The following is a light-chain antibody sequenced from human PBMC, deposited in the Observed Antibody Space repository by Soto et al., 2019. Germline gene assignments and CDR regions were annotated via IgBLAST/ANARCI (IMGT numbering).Light chain of an antibody. CDR1: QGIGDT. Sequence: DIQLAQSPSSLSASVGDRVTITCRASQGIGDTLAWYRHKPGQTPRLLIYDTSTRATGVPTRFSGSASGTEFTLTISSLQPDDIATYYCQQCHRYLTFGQGTKVDI. CDR2: DTS. CDR3: QQCHRYLT. V-gene: IGKV1-5*01. J-gene: IGKJ1*01.